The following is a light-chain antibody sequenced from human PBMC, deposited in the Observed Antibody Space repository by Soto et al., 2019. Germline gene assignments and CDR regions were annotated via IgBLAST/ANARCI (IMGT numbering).Light chain of an antibody. J-gene: IGKJ1*01. CDR1: QSVSTNF. Sequence: EIVLTQAPGTLSLSPGEGATLSCRASQSVSTNFFGWYQQKPRQAPRLLIYGSSTRATGIPDRFSGSGSGTDFTLTISRLEPEDFAVYYCQQYGRTSWTFGRGTKVEIK. CDR3: QQYGRTSWT. V-gene: IGKV3-20*01. CDR2: GSS.